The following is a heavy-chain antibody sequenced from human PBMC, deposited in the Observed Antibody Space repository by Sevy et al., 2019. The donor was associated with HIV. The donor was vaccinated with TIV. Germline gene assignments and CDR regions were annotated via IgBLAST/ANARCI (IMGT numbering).Heavy chain of an antibody. D-gene: IGHD3-10*01. J-gene: IGHJ6*02. CDR1: GFSFGSYS. Sequence: GGSLRLSCAASGFSFGSYSMNWVRQAPGQGLEWVSYISTRSNTIYYADSVKGRFTISRDNAKNSLYLQMNSMSAEDTAVYYSATCYYGSGTQTYHYYGMDVWGQGTTVTVSS. V-gene: IGHV3-48*01. CDR3: ATCYYGSGTQTYHYYGMDV. CDR2: ISTRSNTI.